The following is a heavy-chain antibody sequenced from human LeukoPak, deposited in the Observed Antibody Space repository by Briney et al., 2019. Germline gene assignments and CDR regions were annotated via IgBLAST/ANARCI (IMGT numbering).Heavy chain of an antibody. CDR2: TYYRSKWYN. V-gene: IGHV6-1*01. CDR3: ARGAVGQHRSRGDAFYI. Sequence: SQRLSLTCAISVESVSINTVAWNWIRQSPSRGLEWLGWTYYRSKWYNHYARFVKRRIPINRDTSKNHFSLQLKSVTHVDTAVYYCARGAVGQHRSRGDAFYIWGEGAMVTVSS. J-gene: IGHJ3*02. CDR1: VESVSINTVA. D-gene: IGHD5-18*01.